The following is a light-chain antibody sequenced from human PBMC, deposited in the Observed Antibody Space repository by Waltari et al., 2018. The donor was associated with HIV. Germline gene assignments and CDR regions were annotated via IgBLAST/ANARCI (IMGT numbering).Light chain of an antibody. J-gene: IGLJ2*01. CDR3: AAWADSLSGVV. Sequence: QSVLTQPPSASGTPGQRVTISCSGSSSNIGSNYVYWYQHLPGTAPKLLIYRNNQRPSGVPDRCSGHKSGTSASLAISGLRSEDEADYYCAAWADSLSGVVFGGGTKLTVL. V-gene: IGLV1-47*01. CDR2: RNN. CDR1: SSNIGSNY.